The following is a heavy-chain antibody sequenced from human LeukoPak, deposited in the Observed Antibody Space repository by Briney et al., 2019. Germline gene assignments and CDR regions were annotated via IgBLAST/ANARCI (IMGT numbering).Heavy chain of an antibody. CDR1: GYTFTSYG. Sequence: VASVKVSCKASGYTFTSYGISWVRQAPGQGLEWMGWISAYNGNTNYAQKLQGRVTMTTDTSTSTAYMELRSLRPDDTAVYYCARLSWLRHAFDIWGQGTMVTVSS. CDR3: ARLSWLRHAFDI. V-gene: IGHV1-18*01. J-gene: IGHJ3*02. D-gene: IGHD5-12*01. CDR2: ISAYNGNT.